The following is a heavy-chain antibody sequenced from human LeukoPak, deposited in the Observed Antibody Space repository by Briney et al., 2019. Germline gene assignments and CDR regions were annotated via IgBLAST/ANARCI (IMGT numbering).Heavy chain of an antibody. J-gene: IGHJ4*02. V-gene: IGHV4-59*01. Sequence: AETLSLTCSLSGRSTSSYYWRWIRQPPGRGREWIGYIYYSGSNNYNPSLKSRVTISVDTSKNQFSLKLSSVTAADTAVYYCAKTTVNDYGDYSYFDYWGQGTLVTVSS. CDR2: IYYSGSN. D-gene: IGHD4-17*01. CDR1: GRSTSSYY. CDR3: AKTTVNDYGDYSYFDY.